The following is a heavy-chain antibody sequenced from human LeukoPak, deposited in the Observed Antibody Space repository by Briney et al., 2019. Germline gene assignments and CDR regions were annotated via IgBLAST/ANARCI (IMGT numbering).Heavy chain of an antibody. V-gene: IGHV4-34*01. D-gene: IGHD1-1*01. Sequence: SETLSLTCAVYGGPFSGDFWSWIRQSPGKGLEWIGEINHSGSTNYNPSLKSRVTISVDTSKNQFSLKLSSVTAADTAVYYCARGRTDNWFDPWGQGTLVTVSS. J-gene: IGHJ5*02. CDR3: ARGRTDNWFDP. CDR1: GGPFSGDF. CDR2: INHSGST.